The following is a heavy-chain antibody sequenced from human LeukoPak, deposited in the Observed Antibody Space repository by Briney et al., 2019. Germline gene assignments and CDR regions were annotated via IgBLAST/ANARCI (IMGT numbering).Heavy chain of an antibody. CDR3: ATVGDYYDSSGYYDY. CDR1: GYTFTSYG. CDR2: ISPYNGNT. J-gene: IGHJ4*02. V-gene: IGHV1-18*01. Sequence: ASVKVSCKASGYTFTSYGISWVRQAPGQGLEWLGWISPYNGNTKYAQKIQGRATMTTDTSTSTAYMELSSLRSEDTAVYYCATVGDYYDSSGYYDYWGQGTLVTVSS. D-gene: IGHD3-22*01.